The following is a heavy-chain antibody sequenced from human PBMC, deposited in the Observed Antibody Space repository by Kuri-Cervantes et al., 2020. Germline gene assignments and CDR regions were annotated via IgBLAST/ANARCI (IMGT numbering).Heavy chain of an antibody. CDR2: ISAYNGNT. J-gene: IGHJ3*02. V-gene: IGHV1-18*04. D-gene: IGHD3-9*01. CDR1: GYTFTSYY. Sequence: ASVKVSCKASGYTFTSYYMHWVRQAPGQGLEWMGWISAYNGNTNYAQKLQGRVTMTTDISTSTAYMELRSLRSDDTAVYYCARDSRLLRYFDWLLEGEDAFDIWGQGTMVTVSS. CDR3: ARDSRLLRYFDWLLEGEDAFDI.